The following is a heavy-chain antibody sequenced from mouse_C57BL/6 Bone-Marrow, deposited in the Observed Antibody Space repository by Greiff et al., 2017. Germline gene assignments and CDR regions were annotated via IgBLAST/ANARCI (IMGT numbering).Heavy chain of an antibody. CDR3: ARDDYNAMDY. J-gene: IGHJ4*01. CDR1: GYTFTSYW. V-gene: IGHV1-64*01. CDR2: IHPNSGST. Sequence: QVQLKQPGAELVKPGASVKLSCKASGYTFTSYWMHWVKQRLGQGLEWIGMIHPNSGSTNYNEKFKSKATLTVDKSSSTAYMQLSSLTSEDSAVYYCARDDYNAMDYWGQGTSVTVSS.